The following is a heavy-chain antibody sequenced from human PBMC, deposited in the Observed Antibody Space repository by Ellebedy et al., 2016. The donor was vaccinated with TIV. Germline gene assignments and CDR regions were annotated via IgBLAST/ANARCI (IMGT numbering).Heavy chain of an antibody. CDR3: ARHTDGNNEF. CDR2: IYPGDSDT. D-gene: IGHD4-23*01. V-gene: IGHV5-51*01. J-gene: IGHJ4*02. Sequence: GESLKISCQGSGYTFTNHWIGWVRQMPGKGLEWMGLIYPGDSDTRYSPSFQGQVTISADKSISTAYLQWSSLKASDTGMYYCARHTDGNNEFWGQGTLVTVSS. CDR1: GYTFTNHW.